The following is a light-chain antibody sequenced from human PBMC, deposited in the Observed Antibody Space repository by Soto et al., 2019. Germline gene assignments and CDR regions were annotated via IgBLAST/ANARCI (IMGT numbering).Light chain of an antibody. CDR1: QSVTSRY. CDR3: QQYNTAPVYT. J-gene: IGKJ2*01. CDR2: GAS. Sequence: EIGLTQSPGTLSLSPGERATLSCKASQSVTSRYLSWYQQKPGQAPRLLIYGASSRATGIPDRFSGSGSGTDFTLTISRLEPEDFEVDFCQQYNTAPVYTVGPGTKLEIK. V-gene: IGKV3-20*01.